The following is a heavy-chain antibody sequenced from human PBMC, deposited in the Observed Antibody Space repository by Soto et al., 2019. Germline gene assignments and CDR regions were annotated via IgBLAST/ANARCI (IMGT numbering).Heavy chain of an antibody. Sequence: EVQLLESGGGLVQPGGSLRLSCAASGFTFSSYAMSWVRQAPGKGLEWVSAISGSGGSTYYADSVKGRFTISRDNSKNTLYLQMNSLRAEDTAVYYCARFGSGNPFVDYWGQGTLVTVSS. D-gene: IGHD3-10*01. CDR3: ARFGSGNPFVDY. CDR2: ISGSGGST. J-gene: IGHJ4*02. CDR1: GFTFSSYA. V-gene: IGHV3-23*01.